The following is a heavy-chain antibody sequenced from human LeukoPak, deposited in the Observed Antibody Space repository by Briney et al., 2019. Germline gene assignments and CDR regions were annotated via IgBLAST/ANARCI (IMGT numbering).Heavy chain of an antibody. Sequence: PGGSLRLSCAASGFAFSSYGVHWVRQAPGKGLEWVAVISYDGSTEYYIDSVKDRFTISRDNSKNTLYLQMNSLRAEDTAVYYCARGGSAVNWFDPWGQGTLVTVSS. V-gene: IGHV3-30*03. J-gene: IGHJ5*02. CDR2: ISYDGSTE. CDR3: ARGGSAVNWFDP. D-gene: IGHD3-16*01. CDR1: GFAFSSYG.